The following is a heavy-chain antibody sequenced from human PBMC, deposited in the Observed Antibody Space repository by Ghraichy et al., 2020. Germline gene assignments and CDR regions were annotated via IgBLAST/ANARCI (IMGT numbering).Heavy chain of an antibody. CDR3: VKRDGSSGWYYDY. CDR2: ISNDGTRT. J-gene: IGHJ4*02. V-gene: IGHV3-64D*09. CDR1: GFTFSSSA. D-gene: IGHD6-19*01. Sequence: GGSLRLSCSASGFTFSSSAMHWVRQGPGEGLEYVSTISNDGTRTYYADSVKGRFTISRDNSKSTLFLQISSLRVEDTAVYYCVKRDGSSGWYYDYWGQGTQVTVSS.